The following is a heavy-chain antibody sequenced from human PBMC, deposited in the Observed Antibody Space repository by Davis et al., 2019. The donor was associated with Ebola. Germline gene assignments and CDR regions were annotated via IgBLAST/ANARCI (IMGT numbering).Heavy chain of an antibody. CDR3: ARTYYDILTGYTHGAFDI. J-gene: IGHJ3*02. CDR2: IYPGDSDT. Sequence: KVSCKGSGYSFTSYWIGWVRQMPGKGLEWMGFIYPGDSDTRYSPSFQGQVTISADKSISTAYLQWSSLKASDTAMDYCARTYYDILTGYTHGAFDIWGQGTMVTVSS. CDR1: GYSFTSYW. V-gene: IGHV5-51*01. D-gene: IGHD3-9*01.